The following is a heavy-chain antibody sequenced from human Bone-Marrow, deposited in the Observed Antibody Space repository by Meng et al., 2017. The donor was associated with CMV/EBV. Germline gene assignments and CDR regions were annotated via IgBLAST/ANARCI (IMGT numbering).Heavy chain of an antibody. Sequence: GESLKISCAASGFTFSSHEMNWVRQAPGKGLEWVSYISSSGNTVYYADSVKGRFTISRDNAKNSLYLQMNSLRAEDTAVYYCARDPPQQWLAYYFHYWGQGTLVTVSS. CDR1: GFTFSSHE. J-gene: IGHJ4*02. CDR3: ARDPPQQWLAYYFHY. D-gene: IGHD6-19*01. CDR2: ISSSGNTV. V-gene: IGHV3-48*03.